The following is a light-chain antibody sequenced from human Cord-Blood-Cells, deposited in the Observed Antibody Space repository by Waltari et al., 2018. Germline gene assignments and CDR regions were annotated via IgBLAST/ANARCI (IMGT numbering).Light chain of an antibody. J-gene: IGLJ3*02. Sequence: LTQPPSVSGSPGQSVTISCTGTSSDVGSYNRVSWYQQPPGTAPKLMIYEVSNRPSGVPDRFSGSKSGNTASLTISGLQAEDEADYYCSSYTSSSTWVFGGGTKLTVL. V-gene: IGLV2-18*02. CDR3: SSYTSSSTWV. CDR2: EVS. CDR1: SSDVGSYNR.